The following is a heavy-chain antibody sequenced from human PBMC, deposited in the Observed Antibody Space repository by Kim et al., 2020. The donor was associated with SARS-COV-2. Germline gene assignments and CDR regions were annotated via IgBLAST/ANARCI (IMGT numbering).Heavy chain of an antibody. CDR3: ERDPSDYYYYYGMDV. CDR1: GYTFTSYA. Sequence: ASVKVSCKASGYTFTSYAMNWVRQAPGQGLEWMGWINTNTGNPTYAQGFTGRFVFSLDTSVSTAYLQISSLKAEDTAVYYCERDPSDYYYYYGMDVWGQGTTVTVSS. V-gene: IGHV7-4-1*02. CDR2: INTNTGNP. J-gene: IGHJ6*02.